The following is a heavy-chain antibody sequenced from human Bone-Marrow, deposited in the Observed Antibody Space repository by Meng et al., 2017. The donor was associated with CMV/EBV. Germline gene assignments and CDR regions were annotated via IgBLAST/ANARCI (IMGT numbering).Heavy chain of an antibody. V-gene: IGHV3-21*05. D-gene: IGHD5-24*01. CDR3: AREDEAGWLQSYYYYGMDV. CDR1: GFTFSSYW. J-gene: IGHJ6*02. Sequence: GESLKISCAASGFTFSSYWMSWVRQAPGKGLEWVSYISSSSSYIYYADSVKGRFTISRDNAKNSLYLQMNSLRAEDTAVYYCAREDEAGWLQSYYYYGMDVWGQGTTVTVSS. CDR2: ISSSSSYI.